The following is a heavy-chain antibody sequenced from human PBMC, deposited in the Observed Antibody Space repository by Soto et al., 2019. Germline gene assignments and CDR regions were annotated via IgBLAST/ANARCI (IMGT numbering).Heavy chain of an antibody. J-gene: IGHJ4*02. D-gene: IGHD1-1*01. CDR1: GFTFSNDA. CDR3: AKDKGVYNWATSYFDY. V-gene: IGHV3-30*18. Sequence: GGSLRLSCAASGFTFSNDAMHWVRQPPGKGVEWVALPSYAGNNESYTDSVKGRFTLSRDNSKNTLFLQMNGPRPEDTAVYYRAKDKGVYNWATSYFDYWGQGALVTVSS. CDR2: PSYAGNNE.